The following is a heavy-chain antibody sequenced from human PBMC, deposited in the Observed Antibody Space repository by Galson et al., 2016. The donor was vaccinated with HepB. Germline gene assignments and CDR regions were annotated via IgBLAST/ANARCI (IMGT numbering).Heavy chain of an antibody. CDR3: AKDDDDYNDAFDI. Sequence: SLRLSCAASGFTFKSYAMNWVRQAPGEGLEWVSAISATGGSAYYADSVKGRFTISRDNSKNTLCLQMNSLRAEDTAVYYCAKDDDDYNDAFDIWGQGTMVTVSS. J-gene: IGHJ3*02. CDR1: GFTFKSYA. V-gene: IGHV3-23*01. CDR2: ISATGGSA. D-gene: IGHD5-24*01.